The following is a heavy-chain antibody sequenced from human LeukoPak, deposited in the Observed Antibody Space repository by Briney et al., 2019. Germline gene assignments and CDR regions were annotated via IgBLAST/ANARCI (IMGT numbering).Heavy chain of an antibody. CDR2: IRYDGSNK. Sequence: PGGSLRLSCAASGFTFSSYGMHWVRQAPGKGLEWVAVIRYDGSNKYYADSVKGRFTISRDNSKNTLYLQMNSLRAEDTAVYYCAKDLPQTNYYDSSGYYRYWGQGTLVTVSS. V-gene: IGHV3-30*02. CDR3: AKDLPQTNYYDSSGYYRY. J-gene: IGHJ4*02. CDR1: GFTFSSYG. D-gene: IGHD3-22*01.